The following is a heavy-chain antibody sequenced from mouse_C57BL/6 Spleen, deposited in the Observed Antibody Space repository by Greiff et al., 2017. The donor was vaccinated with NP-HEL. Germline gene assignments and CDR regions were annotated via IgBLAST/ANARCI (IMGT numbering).Heavy chain of an antibody. Sequence: EVQLHQSGPELVKPGTSVKISCKASGYTFTDYYMNWVKQSHGKSLEWIGTLNPYNGGTTYNQKFKDKATLTVDRSSSTAYMDLRSLTSEYSAVYYCAREDDYDGYAMDYWGQGTSVTVSS. CDR2: LNPYNGGT. V-gene: IGHV1-26*01. J-gene: IGHJ4*01. CDR3: AREDDYDGYAMDY. D-gene: IGHD2-4*01. CDR1: GYTFTDYY.